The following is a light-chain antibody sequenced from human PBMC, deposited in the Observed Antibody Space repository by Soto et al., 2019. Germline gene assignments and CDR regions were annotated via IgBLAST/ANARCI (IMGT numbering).Light chain of an antibody. Sequence: DIQMTQSPSALSATVGDRVTLTCRASQNIDKSLNWYQQKPGKAPKVLIYSASRLESGVPARFSASGSGTDFALTIANLQSDDFAMYFCQQSHTSPFAFGPGKRVDL. CDR2: SAS. CDR3: QQSHTSPFA. CDR1: QNIDKS. V-gene: IGKV1-39*01. J-gene: IGKJ3*01.